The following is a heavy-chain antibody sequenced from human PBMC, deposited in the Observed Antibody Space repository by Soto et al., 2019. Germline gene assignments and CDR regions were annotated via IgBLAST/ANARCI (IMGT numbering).Heavy chain of an antibody. D-gene: IGHD3-10*01. CDR1: GDTFSSYA. V-gene: IGHV1-69*13. Sequence: SVKVSCKASGDTFSSYAMNWVRQAPGQGLEWMGGIIPINGTANYAQKFQGRVTITADASTNTAYMELSSLRSEDTAVYYCASFRSRSGSYPPFGFWGLGTLVTVSS. CDR3: ASFRSRSGSYPPFGF. J-gene: IGHJ4*02. CDR2: IIPINGTA.